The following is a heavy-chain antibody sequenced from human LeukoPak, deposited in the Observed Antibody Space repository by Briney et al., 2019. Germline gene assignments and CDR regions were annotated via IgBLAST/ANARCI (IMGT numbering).Heavy chain of an antibody. Sequence: ASVKVSCKASGYTFTSYYMHWVRQAPGQGLEWMGIINPSGGSTSYAQKFQGRVTMTRDMSTSTVYMEPSSLRSEDTAVYYCASSLIAARPRRIFDYWGQGTLVTVSS. CDR3: ASSLIAARPRRIFDY. D-gene: IGHD6-6*01. J-gene: IGHJ4*02. CDR2: INPSGGST. CDR1: GYTFTSYY. V-gene: IGHV1-46*01.